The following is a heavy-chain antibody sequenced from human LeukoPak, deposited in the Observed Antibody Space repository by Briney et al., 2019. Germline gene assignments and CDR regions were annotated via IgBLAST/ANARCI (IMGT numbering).Heavy chain of an antibody. CDR3: ARRVAAAGNWFDP. Sequence: GESLKISCKGSGYSFTSYWIGWVRQMPGEGLEWMGIIYPGDSDTRYSPSFQGQVTISADKSISTAHLQWSSLKASDTAMYYCARRVAAAGNWFDPWGQGTLVTVSS. CDR1: GYSFTSYW. V-gene: IGHV5-51*01. D-gene: IGHD6-13*01. J-gene: IGHJ5*02. CDR2: IYPGDSDT.